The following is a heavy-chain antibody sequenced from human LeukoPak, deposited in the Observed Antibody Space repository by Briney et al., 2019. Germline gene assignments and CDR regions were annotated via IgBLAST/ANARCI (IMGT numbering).Heavy chain of an antibody. CDR2: IIPIFGTP. V-gene: IGHV1-69*05. Sequence: ASVKVSCKASGGTFSSYAISWVRQAPGQGLAWMGGIIPIFGTPNYAQKFQGRVTITTDESTSTAYMELSSLRSEDTAVYYCARMSVRGVIDGWAYPQHNAFDIWGQGTMVTVSS. J-gene: IGHJ3*02. D-gene: IGHD3-10*01. CDR1: GGTFSSYA. CDR3: ARMSVRGVIDGWAYPQHNAFDI.